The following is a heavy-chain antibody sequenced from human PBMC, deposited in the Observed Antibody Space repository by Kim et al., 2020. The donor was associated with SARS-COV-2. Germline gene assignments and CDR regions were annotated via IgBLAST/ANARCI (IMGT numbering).Heavy chain of an antibody. V-gene: IGHV4-4*02. J-gene: IGHJ6*02. D-gene: IGHD6-6*01. Sequence: SETLSLTCAVSGGSISSSNWWSWVRQPPGKGLEWIGEIYHSGSTNYNPSLKSRVTISVDKSKNQFSLKLSSVTAADTAVYYCARDIAAGRPPYYYGMDVWGQGTTVTVSS. CDR3: ARDIAAGRPPYYYGMDV. CDR1: GGSISSSNW. CDR2: IYHSGST.